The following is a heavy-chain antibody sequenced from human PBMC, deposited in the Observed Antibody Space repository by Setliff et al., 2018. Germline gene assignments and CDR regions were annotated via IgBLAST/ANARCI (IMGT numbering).Heavy chain of an antibody. D-gene: IGHD6-13*01. CDR2: TIPMFDRP. CDR1: GGTFKNHA. J-gene: IGHJ6*02. V-gene: IGHV1-69*13. Sequence: SVKVSCKTSGGTFKNHAISWVRQAPGQGLEWMRGTIPMFDRPNYAQKFQGRVAITADESTNTAYIEISSLRYEDTAVYYCARGNMDVVAAGGKYSGLAFWGQGTTVTVSS. CDR3: ARGNMDVVAAGGKYSGLAF.